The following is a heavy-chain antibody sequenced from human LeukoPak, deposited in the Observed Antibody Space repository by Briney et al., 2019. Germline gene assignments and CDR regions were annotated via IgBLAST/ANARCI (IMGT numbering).Heavy chain of an antibody. V-gene: IGHV1-18*01. J-gene: IGHJ4*02. D-gene: IGHD3-10*01. CDR2: ISAYNGNT. CDR1: GYTFTSYG. Sequence: GASVKVSCKASGYTFTSYGISWVRQAPGQGLEWMGWISAYNGNTNYAQKLQGRVTMTTDTSTSTAYMELRSLRSDDTAVYYCARRAHYYGSGSYSYYFDYWGQGTLVTVSS. CDR3: ARRAHYYGSGSYSYYFDY.